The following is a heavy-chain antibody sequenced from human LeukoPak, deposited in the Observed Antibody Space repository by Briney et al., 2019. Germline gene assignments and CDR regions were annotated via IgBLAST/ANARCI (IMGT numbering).Heavy chain of an antibody. CDR3: ARGRDGYKH. CDR1: GFTFSSYS. Sequence: GGSLRLSCAASGFTFSSYSMNWVRQAPGKGLEWVSYITASGRSTYVADSLKDRFTISRDNANKSLYLHMTDLRVEDTATYFCARGRDGYKHWGLGTLVTVSS. D-gene: IGHD5-24*01. CDR2: ITASGRST. V-gene: IGHV3-48*04. J-gene: IGHJ4*02.